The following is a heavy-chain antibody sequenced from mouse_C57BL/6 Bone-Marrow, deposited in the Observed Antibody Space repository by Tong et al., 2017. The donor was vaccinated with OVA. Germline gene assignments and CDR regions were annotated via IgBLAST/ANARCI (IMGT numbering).Heavy chain of an antibody. D-gene: IGHD1-2*01. CDR2: INPSNGGT. CDR1: GYTFTSYW. V-gene: IGHV1-53*01. Sequence: SGYTFTSYWIHWVKQRPGQGLEWIGNINPSNGGTNYNEKFKSKATLTVDKSYRTAYMQLSSLTSEDSAVYYCARPFYYGDGYWGQGT. J-gene: IGHJ2*01. CDR3: ARPFYYGDGY.